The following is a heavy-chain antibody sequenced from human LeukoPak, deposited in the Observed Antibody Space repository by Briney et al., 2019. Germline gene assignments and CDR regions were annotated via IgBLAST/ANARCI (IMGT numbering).Heavy chain of an antibody. CDR3: ARSSYSSPSSV. CDR2: INSDGSEG. V-gene: IGHV3-7*03. CDR1: GFTFSGFW. D-gene: IGHD6-6*01. J-gene: IGHJ3*01. Sequence: GGSLRLSCAVSGFTFSGFWMSWSRQAPGKGLEWVASINSDGSEGYYADVVKGRFTISRDDAKNSLYLQINSLRAEDTAVYYCARSSYSSPSSVWGQGTMVTVSS.